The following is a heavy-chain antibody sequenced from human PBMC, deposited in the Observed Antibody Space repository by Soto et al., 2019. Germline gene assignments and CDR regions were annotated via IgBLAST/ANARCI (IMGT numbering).Heavy chain of an antibody. CDR3: ARGRRDYYDSGDWVPLAY. D-gene: IGHD3-22*01. CDR2: MNPDSGDT. J-gene: IGHJ4*02. V-gene: IGHV1-8*01. CDR1: GYTFTNYD. Sequence: QVQLVQSGAEVKKPGASVKVSCKASGYTFTNYDINWVRQATRQGLEWMGWMNPDSGDTRYAQEFQGRVTMTRDTSISTAYMELSSLRSEDTAVYYCARGRRDYYDSGDWVPLAYWGQGTLVIVSS.